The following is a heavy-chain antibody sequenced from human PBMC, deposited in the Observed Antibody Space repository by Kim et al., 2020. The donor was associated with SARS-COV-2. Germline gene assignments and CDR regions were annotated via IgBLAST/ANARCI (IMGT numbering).Heavy chain of an antibody. CDR2: ISSSGSTI. J-gene: IGHJ5*02. Sequence: GGSLRLSCAASGFTFSDYYMSWIRQAPGKGLEWVSYISSSGSTIYYADSVKGRFTISRDNAKNSLYLQMNSLRAEDTAVYYCVRGTEDYGSGSYYKHGDGYNLFDPWGKGTLVTVSS. CDR3: VRGTEDYGSGSYYKHGDGYNLFDP. D-gene: IGHD3-10*01. CDR1: GFTFSDYY. V-gene: IGHV3-11*04.